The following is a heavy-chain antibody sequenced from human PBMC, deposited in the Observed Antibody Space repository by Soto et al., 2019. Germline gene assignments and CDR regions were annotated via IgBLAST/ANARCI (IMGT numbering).Heavy chain of an antibody. V-gene: IGHV3-23*01. Sequence: GESLKISCAASGFTFSSYAMSWVRQAPGKGLEWVSAISGSGGSTYYADSVKGRFTISGDNSKNTLYLQMNSLRAEDTAVYYCAKGIVVVPAATYFDYWGQGTLVTVSS. D-gene: IGHD2-2*01. CDR1: GFTFSSYA. CDR3: AKGIVVVPAATYFDY. CDR2: ISGSGGST. J-gene: IGHJ4*02.